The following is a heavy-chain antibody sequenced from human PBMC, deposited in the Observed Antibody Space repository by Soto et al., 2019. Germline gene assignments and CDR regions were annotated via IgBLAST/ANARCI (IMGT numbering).Heavy chain of an antibody. D-gene: IGHD2-15*01. CDR2: IYHSGRT. V-gene: IGHV4-4*02. J-gene: IGHJ6*03. CDR1: SGSISSSNW. Sequence: PSETLSLTCAVSSGSISSSNWWSWVRQPPGKGLEWIGEIYHSGRTNYNPSLKSRGTISVDKSKNQFSLKLSSVTAADTVVYYCARVRFCSGGSCAADYYYMDVWGKGTTVTVSS. CDR3: ARVRFCSGGSCAADYYYMDV.